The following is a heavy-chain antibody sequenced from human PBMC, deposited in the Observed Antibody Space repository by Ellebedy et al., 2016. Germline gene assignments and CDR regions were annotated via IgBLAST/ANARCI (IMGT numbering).Heavy chain of an antibody. CDR3: ASVYYDTSGYYYVPRFDY. D-gene: IGHD3-22*01. CDR2: IYTSGST. Sequence: SETLSLXXTVSGGSISSYYWSWIRQPAGKGLEWIGRIYTSGSTNYNPSLKSRVTMSVDTSKNQFSLKLSSVTAADTAVYYCASVYYDTSGYYYVPRFDYWGQGTLVTVSS. CDR1: GGSISSYY. J-gene: IGHJ4*02. V-gene: IGHV4-4*07.